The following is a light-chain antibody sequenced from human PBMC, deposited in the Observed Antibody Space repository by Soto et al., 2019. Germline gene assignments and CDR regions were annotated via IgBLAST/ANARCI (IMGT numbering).Light chain of an antibody. Sequence: QSVLTQPPSVSAAPGQKVTISCSGSGSNIGNNYVSWYQQFPGTAPKLLIYENYKRPSGIPDRFSGSKSGTSATLGITGLQTGDEADYYCGTWDSSLSAGKVFGGGTKLTVL. CDR3: GTWDSSLSAGKV. V-gene: IGLV1-51*02. CDR2: ENY. J-gene: IGLJ2*01. CDR1: GSNIGNNY.